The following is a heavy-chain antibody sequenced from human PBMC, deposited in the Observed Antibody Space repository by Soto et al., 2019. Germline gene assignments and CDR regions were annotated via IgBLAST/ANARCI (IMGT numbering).Heavy chain of an antibody. CDR3: ARGRGYRGDDHYYYFDMDV. Sequence: QVQLVQSGAKVKKPGSSVKVSCKASGGTFNNYPITWVRQAPGEGLEWMGGSIPIFGTANYAQKFQGRVTISVDESTSTAYMELSSLRSEDTAVYYCARGRGYRGDDHYYYFDMDVWGQGTTVTVSS. CDR1: GGTFNNYP. CDR2: SIPIFGTA. V-gene: IGHV1-69*01. J-gene: IGHJ6*02. D-gene: IGHD5-12*01.